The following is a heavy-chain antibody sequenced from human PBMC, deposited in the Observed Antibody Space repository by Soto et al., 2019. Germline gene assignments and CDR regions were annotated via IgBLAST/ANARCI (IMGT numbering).Heavy chain of an antibody. CDR2: INPNSGGT. D-gene: IGHD2-2*02. CDR3: ARSLTERHCTITGCYTRPLYGMDV. J-gene: IGHJ6*02. CDR1: GYTFSGYH. V-gene: IGHV1-2*02. Sequence: GAVKVSCQAAGYTFSGYHIHSLRQAPGQRLELMGWINPNSGGTNYAQKFQGRVTVTRDTPTSTAYMELSRLTSDDTAVYYCARSLTERHCTITGCYTRPLYGMDVWGQETTVTVSS.